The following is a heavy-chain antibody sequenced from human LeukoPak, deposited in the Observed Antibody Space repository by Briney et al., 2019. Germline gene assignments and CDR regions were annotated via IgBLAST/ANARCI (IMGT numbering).Heavy chain of an antibody. CDR2: FTGRDAIT. V-gene: IGHV3-23*01. CDR3: AKGSTNWGYYFDY. Sequence: PGGPLRLSCAASGFPFSSHALAWVRQAPGKGLEWVSSFTGRDAITYYADSVKGRFTISRDDSQNTVFLQMNSLRPDDTGVYYCAKGSTNWGYYFDYWGQGALVTVSS. J-gene: IGHJ4*02. D-gene: IGHD7-27*01. CDR1: GFPFSSHA.